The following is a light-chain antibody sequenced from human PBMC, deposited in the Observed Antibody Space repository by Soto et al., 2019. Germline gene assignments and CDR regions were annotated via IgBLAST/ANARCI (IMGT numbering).Light chain of an antibody. Sequence: EIVLTQPPGTLSLSPGERATLSCRASRSVSSSYLAWYQQKPGQAPRPLIYGASSRAIGIPDRFSGSGSGTDFTLTISRLEPEDFAVYYCQQYGSSPWTFGQGTKVEIK. J-gene: IGKJ1*01. V-gene: IGKV3-20*01. CDR3: QQYGSSPWT. CDR1: RSVSSSY. CDR2: GAS.